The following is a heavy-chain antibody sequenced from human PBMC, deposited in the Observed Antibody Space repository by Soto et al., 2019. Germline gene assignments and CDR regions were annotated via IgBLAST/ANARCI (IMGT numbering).Heavy chain of an antibody. Sequence: QVQLVQSGAEVKKPGASVKVSCKTSGYTFTSYYLHWVRQAPGQGLEWMGIINPSGGGTTYAQKCQGRVTMTRDTSTSTVYMELSSLRSEDTAVYYCAREVERGSSYGYLEYWGQGTLVTVSS. CDR1: GYTFTSYY. CDR2: INPSGGGT. D-gene: IGHD5-18*01. CDR3: AREVERGSSYGYLEY. V-gene: IGHV1-46*01. J-gene: IGHJ4*02.